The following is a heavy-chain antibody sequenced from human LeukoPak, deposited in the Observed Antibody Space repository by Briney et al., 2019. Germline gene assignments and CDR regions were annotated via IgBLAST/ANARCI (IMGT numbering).Heavy chain of an antibody. J-gene: IGHJ4*02. CDR1: GYTLTELS. D-gene: IGHD3-22*01. Sequence: ASVKVSCKVSGYTLTELSMHWVRQAPGKGLEWMGGFDPEDGETIYAQKFQGRVTMTEDTSTDTAYMELSSLRSEDTAVYYCATTPNLRGARVLTYYYDSSGYSYLDYWGQGTLVTVSS. CDR3: ATTPNLRGARVLTYYYDSSGYSYLDY. V-gene: IGHV1-24*01. CDR2: FDPEDGET.